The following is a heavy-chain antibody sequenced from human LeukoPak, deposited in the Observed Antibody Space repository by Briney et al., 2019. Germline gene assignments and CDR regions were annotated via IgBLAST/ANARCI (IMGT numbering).Heavy chain of an antibody. V-gene: IGHV1-18*01. Sequence: ASVKVSCKASGYTFTSYGISWVRQAPGQGLEWMGWISAYNGNTNYAQKLQGRVTMTTYTSTSTAYLEMRSLRSDDTAVYYCARAQGGGHYYDSSGYYYSYAFDIWGQGTMVTVSS. D-gene: IGHD3-22*01. J-gene: IGHJ3*02. CDR3: ARAQGGGHYYDSSGYYYSYAFDI. CDR2: ISAYNGNT. CDR1: GYTFTSYG.